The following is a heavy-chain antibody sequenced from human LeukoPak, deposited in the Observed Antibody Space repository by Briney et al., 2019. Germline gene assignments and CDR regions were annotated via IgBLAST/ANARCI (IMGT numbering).Heavy chain of an antibody. J-gene: IGHJ5*02. CDR3: AREVRYSGYDFGWFDP. D-gene: IGHD5-12*01. CDR1: GGSISSYY. Sequence: SETLSLTCTVSGGSISSYYWSWIRQPPGKGLEWIGYIYYSGSTNYNPSLKSRVTISVDTSKNQFSLKLSSVTAADTAVYYCAREVRYSGYDFGWFDPWGQGTLVTVSS. CDR2: IYYSGST. V-gene: IGHV4-59*01.